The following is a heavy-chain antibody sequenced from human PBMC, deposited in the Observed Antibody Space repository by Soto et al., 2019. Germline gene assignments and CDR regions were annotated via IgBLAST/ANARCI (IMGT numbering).Heavy chain of an antibody. D-gene: IGHD3-10*01. J-gene: IGHJ6*02. CDR2: IFSDAER. CDR1: GFSLTTGRMG. CDR3: VRMNAESYSSYYAMDV. V-gene: IGHV2-26*01. Sequence: GPTLVNPTETLTLTCNVSGFSLTTGRMGVSWIRQPPGKALEWLAHIFSDAERSYSRSLQGRLTVSKVGSGSHVVLTMTNMGPVDTGTYFCVRMNAESYSSYYAMDVWGQGTTVTVS.